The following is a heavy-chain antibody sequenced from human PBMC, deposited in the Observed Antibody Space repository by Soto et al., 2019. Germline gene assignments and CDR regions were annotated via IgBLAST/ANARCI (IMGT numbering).Heavy chain of an antibody. CDR1: AFTFSYYG. CDR2: ISFDGSHK. CDR3: AKAATSGSYHDAFDM. Sequence: QVQLVESGGGVVQPGRSLSLSCAASAFTFSYYGMHWVRQAPGKGLEWVALISFDGSHKYYADSVKGRFTISRDNSRNTLSLQMNSLRPEDTAVYYCAKAATSGSYHDAFDMWGQGTMVTVSS. J-gene: IGHJ3*02. V-gene: IGHV3-30*18. D-gene: IGHD3-22*01.